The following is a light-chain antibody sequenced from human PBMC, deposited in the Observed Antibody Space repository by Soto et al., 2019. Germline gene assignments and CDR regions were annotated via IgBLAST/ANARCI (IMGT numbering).Light chain of an antibody. CDR2: GAS. J-gene: IGKJ4*01. Sequence: DIQMTQSPSSLSASVGDRVTITCRASQSISTFLNWYQQQPGKAPKLLIYGASNLESGVPSTFSGSGSGTDFTLTISSLQPEDFATYYCQQCFSTPLLTFGGGTKVEIK. CDR1: QSISTF. CDR3: QQCFSTPLLT. V-gene: IGKV1-39*01.